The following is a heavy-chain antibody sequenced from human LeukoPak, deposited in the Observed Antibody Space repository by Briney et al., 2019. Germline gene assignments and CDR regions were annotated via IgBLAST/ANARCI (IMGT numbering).Heavy chain of an antibody. Sequence: SETLSLTCTVSGGSISSGSYYWRWIRQPAGKGLEWIGRIYTSGSTNYNPSLKSRVTISVDTSKNQFSLKLSSVTAADTAVYYCARVGSSYGVYYYYMDVWGKGTTVTISS. CDR3: ARVGSSYGVYYYYMDV. J-gene: IGHJ6*03. CDR2: IYTSGST. CDR1: GGSISSGSYY. D-gene: IGHD5-18*01. V-gene: IGHV4-61*02.